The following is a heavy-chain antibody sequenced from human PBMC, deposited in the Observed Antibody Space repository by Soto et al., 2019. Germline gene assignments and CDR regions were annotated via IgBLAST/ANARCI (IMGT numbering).Heavy chain of an antibody. J-gene: IGHJ4*02. D-gene: IGHD3-3*01. CDR1: GGTFSSFINYP. Sequence: GASVKVSCKSSGGTFSSFINYPINWVRQGPGQGLEWMGGIVPNVGTVNYAQKFRGKVTITADKSTGTAYMELSSLRSEDTALYYCARRDTSGFLRYFDNWGQGTQVTVSS. V-gene: IGHV1-69*06. CDR3: ARRDTSGFLRYFDN. CDR2: IVPNVGTV.